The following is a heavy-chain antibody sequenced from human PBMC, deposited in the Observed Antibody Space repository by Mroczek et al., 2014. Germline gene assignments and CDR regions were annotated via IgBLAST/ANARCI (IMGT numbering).Heavy chain of an antibody. Sequence: QVQLVQSGAEVKKPGSSVKVSCKASGGTFSSYAISWVRQAPGQGLEWMGGIIPIFGTANYAQKFQGRVTITADESTSTAYMELSSLRSEDTAVYYCARVPLPPRGYRSWVPAALIDYYYYYYMDVWGKGPRSPSP. CDR2: IIPIFGTA. CDR3: ARVPLPPRGYRSWVPAALIDYYYYYYMDV. J-gene: IGHJ6*03. CDR1: GGTFSSYA. V-gene: IGHV1-69*12. D-gene: IGHD2-2*01.